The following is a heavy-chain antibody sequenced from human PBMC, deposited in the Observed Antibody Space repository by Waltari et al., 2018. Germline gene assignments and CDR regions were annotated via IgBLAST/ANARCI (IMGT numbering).Heavy chain of an antibody. CDR2: LWYDGSNK. CDR1: GFTFSSYG. Sequence: QVQLVESGGGVVQPGRSLRLSCAASGFTFSSYGMHWVRQAPGKGLEWVAGLWYDGSNKYYADSVKGRFTISRDNSKNTLYLQMNSLRAEDTAVYYCARDQGSSPLYYFDYWGQGTLVTVSS. CDR3: ARDQGSSPLYYFDY. V-gene: IGHV3-33*01. J-gene: IGHJ4*02. D-gene: IGHD6-6*01.